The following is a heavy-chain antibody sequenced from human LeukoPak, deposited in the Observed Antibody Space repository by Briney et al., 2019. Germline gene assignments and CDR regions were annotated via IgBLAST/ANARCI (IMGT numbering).Heavy chain of an antibody. CDR3: ARDRYCSGGSCYPDAFDI. CDR1: GFTVSSNY. V-gene: IGHV3-53*01. D-gene: IGHD2-15*01. Sequence: PGESLKISCAASGFTVSSNYMSWVRQAPGKGLEWVSVIYSGGSTYYADSVKGRFTISRDNSKNTLYLQMNSLRAEDTAVCYCARDRYCSGGSCYPDAFDIWGQGTMVTVSS. CDR2: IYSGGST. J-gene: IGHJ3*02.